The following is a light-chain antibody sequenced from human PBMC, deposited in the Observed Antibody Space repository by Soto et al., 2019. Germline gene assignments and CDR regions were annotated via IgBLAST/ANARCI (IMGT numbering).Light chain of an antibody. CDR3: QQRTNWPRGT. CDR2: EAS. Sequence: EGVLTQSPATLPLSPGERATLSCRASQSVRNFLAWYQQKHGQAPRLLIYEASNMAAGIPARFSGSGSGTDCTLTISSLEPDDFGVYYCQQRTNWPRGTFGQWTNLEI. CDR1: QSVRNF. J-gene: IGKJ2*02. V-gene: IGKV3-11*01.